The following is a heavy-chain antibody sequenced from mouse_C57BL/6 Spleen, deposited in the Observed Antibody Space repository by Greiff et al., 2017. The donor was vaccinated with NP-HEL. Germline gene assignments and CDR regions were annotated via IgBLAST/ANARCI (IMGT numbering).Heavy chain of an antibody. V-gene: IGHV5-4*01. J-gene: IGHJ2*01. CDR3: AREGTIVKYYFDY. CDR2: ISDGGSYT. D-gene: IGHD2-5*01. Sequence: EVQVVESGGGLVKPGGSLKLSCAASGFTFSSYAMSWVRQTPEKRLEWVATISDGGSYTYYPDNVKGRFTISRDNAKNNLYLQMSHLKSEDTAMYYCAREGTIVKYYFDYWGQGTTLTVSS. CDR1: GFTFSSYA.